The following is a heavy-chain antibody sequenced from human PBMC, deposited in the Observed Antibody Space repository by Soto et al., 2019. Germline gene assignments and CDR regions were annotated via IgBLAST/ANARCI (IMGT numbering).Heavy chain of an antibody. CDR3: ARDTMRMVRGVAEYYYYGMDV. V-gene: IGHV1-69*13. CDR1: GGTFSSYA. CDR2: IIPIFGTA. J-gene: IGHJ6*02. Sequence: SVKVSCKASGGTFSSYAISWVRQAPGQGLEWMGGIIPIFGTANYAQKFQGRVTITADESTSTAYMELSSLRSEDTAVYYCARDTMRMVRGVAEYYYYGMDVWRQGTTVTVSS. D-gene: IGHD3-10*01.